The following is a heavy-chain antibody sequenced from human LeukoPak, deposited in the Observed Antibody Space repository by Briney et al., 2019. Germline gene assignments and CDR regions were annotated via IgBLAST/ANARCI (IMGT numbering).Heavy chain of an antibody. J-gene: IGHJ4*02. V-gene: IGHV1-18*01. D-gene: IGHD3-16*02. CDR3: ARDSAHYDYVWGSYRPVDY. CDR2: ISAYNGNT. CDR1: GYTFTSYG. Sequence: ASVKVSCKASGYTFTSYGISWVRQAPGQGPEWMGWISAYNGNTNYAQKLQGRVTMTTDTSTSTAYMELRSLRSDDTAVYYCARDSAHYDYVWGSYRPVDYWGQGTLVTVSS.